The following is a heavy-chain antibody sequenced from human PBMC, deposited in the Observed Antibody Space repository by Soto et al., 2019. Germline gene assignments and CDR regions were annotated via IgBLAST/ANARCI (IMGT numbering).Heavy chain of an antibody. Sequence: ASVTVSCQASGYTFTDYSLQWVRQAPGQRLEWMGWINPASGKTKYSQKFQGRVTITRDTSASTAYMEPSSLTSEDTALYYCARDLWLGESFRYYFDYWAQGTLVTVSS. J-gene: IGHJ4*01. CDR1: GYTFTDYS. CDR2: INPASGKT. CDR3: ARDLWLGESFRYYFDY. D-gene: IGHD3-10*01. V-gene: IGHV1-3*01.